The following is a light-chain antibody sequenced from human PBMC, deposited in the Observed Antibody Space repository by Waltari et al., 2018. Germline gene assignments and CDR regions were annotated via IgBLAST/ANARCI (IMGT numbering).Light chain of an antibody. J-gene: IGLJ2*01. Sequence: QSALTQPASVSGSPGQTITIPCTGTTSDVGSYHYVSWYQRHPGKAPNLVVYEVYILPSGFSSRFSCSKSGNTASLTISWLQAEDEGDYYCSSYTDDTTLDVIFGGGTKLTVL. CDR1: TSDVGSYHY. CDR2: EVY. CDR3: SSYTDDTTLDVI. V-gene: IGLV2-14*01.